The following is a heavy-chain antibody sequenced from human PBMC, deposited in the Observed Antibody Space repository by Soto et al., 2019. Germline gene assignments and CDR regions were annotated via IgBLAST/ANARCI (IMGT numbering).Heavy chain of an antibody. CDR2: INNSGST. V-gene: IGHV4-34*01. J-gene: IGHJ6*02. CDR3: ARGTYYYGSGSYYNYYYYGMDV. CDR1: GGSFSGYY. D-gene: IGHD3-10*01. Sequence: PSETLSLTCAVYGGSFSGYYWSWIRQPPGKGLEWIGEINNSGSTNYNPSLKSRVTISVDTSKNQFSLKLSSVTAADTAVYYCARGTYYYGSGSYYNYYYYGMDVWGQGTTVTVSS.